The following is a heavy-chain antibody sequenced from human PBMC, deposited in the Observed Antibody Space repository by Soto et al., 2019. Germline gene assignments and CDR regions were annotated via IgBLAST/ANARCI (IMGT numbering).Heavy chain of an antibody. CDR1: GYTFTGNY. CDR2: INTNSGGT. V-gene: IGHV1-2*02. CDR3: ARTQTNDY. Sequence: QVQLVQSGAEVKKPGASVKVSCKASGYTFTGNYIHWVRQAPGQGLEWMGGINTNSGGTNYAQKFQCRVTMTRDTSISTAYMELSRLTSDDTAVYYCARTQTNDYWGQGTLVTVSS. J-gene: IGHJ4*02.